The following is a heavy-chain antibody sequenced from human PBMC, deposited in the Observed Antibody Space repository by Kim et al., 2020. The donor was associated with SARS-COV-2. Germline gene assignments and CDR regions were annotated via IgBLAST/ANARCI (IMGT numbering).Heavy chain of an antibody. CDR2: INTNTGNP. Sequence: ASVKVSCKASGYTFTSYAMNWVRQAPGQGLEWMGWINTNTGNPTYAQGFTGRFVFSLDTSVSTAYLQISSLKAEDTAVYYCAREPGPAGIGYYYGMDVWGQGTTVTVSS. J-gene: IGHJ6*02. D-gene: IGHD6-19*01. V-gene: IGHV7-4-1*02. CDR3: AREPGPAGIGYYYGMDV. CDR1: GYTFTSYA.